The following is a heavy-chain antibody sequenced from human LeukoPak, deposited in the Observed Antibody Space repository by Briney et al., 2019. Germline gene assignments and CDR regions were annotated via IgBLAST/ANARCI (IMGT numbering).Heavy chain of an antibody. CDR1: GFTFSSYA. V-gene: IGHV3-30*04. J-gene: IGHJ4*02. Sequence: GGSLRLSCAASGFTFSSYAMHWVRQAPGKGLEWVAVISYDRSNKYYADSVKGRFTISRDNSKNTLYLQMNSLRAEDTAVYYCASGYDILTGYIYWGQGTLVTVSS. CDR2: ISYDRSNK. D-gene: IGHD3-9*01. CDR3: ASGYDILTGYIY.